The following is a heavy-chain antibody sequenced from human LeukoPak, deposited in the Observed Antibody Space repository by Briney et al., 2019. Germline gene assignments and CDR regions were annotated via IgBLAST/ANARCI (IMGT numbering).Heavy chain of an antibody. V-gene: IGHV1-69*04. Sequence: ASVKLSCKASGGTFSSYAISWVRQAPGQRGGGRGRIIPIVGMENYAQKFQGRVTITEDIYTSTAYMALSSLRSEDTAVYYCARDYLVATREYFFYYGMDVWVQGSTVTVPS. J-gene: IGHJ6*02. CDR3: ARDYLVATREYFFYYGMDV. CDR2: IIPIVGME. CDR1: GGTFSSYA. D-gene: IGHD5-24*01.